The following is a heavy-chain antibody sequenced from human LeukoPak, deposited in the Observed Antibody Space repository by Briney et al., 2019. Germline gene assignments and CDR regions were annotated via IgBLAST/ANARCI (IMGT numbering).Heavy chain of an antibody. CDR3: ARDLNPRLGYDY. CDR2: IYYSGST. V-gene: IGHV4-39*07. Sequence: PSETLSLTCTVFGGSISSSSYYWGWIRQPPGKGLEWIGSIYYSGSTYYNPSLKSRVTISVDTSKNQFSLKLSSVTAADTAVYYCARDLNPRLGYDYWGQGTLVTVSS. J-gene: IGHJ4*02. D-gene: IGHD3-16*01. CDR1: GGSISSSSYY.